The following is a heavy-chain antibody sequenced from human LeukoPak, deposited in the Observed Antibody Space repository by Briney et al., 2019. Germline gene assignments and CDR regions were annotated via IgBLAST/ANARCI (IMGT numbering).Heavy chain of an antibody. Sequence: GGSLRLSCAASGFTFSSYSMNWVRQAPGKGLEWVSSISSSSSYIYYADSVKGRFTISRDNAKNLLYLQMNSLRAEDTAVYYCARGYQLLPIDYWGQGTLVTVSS. D-gene: IGHD2-2*01. CDR3: ARGYQLLPIDY. V-gene: IGHV3-21*01. J-gene: IGHJ4*02. CDR2: ISSSSSYI. CDR1: GFTFSSYS.